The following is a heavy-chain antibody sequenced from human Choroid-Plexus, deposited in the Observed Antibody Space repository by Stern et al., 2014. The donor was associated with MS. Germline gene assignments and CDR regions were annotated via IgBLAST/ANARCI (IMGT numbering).Heavy chain of an antibody. D-gene: IGHD4-23*01. V-gene: IGHV3-21*01. CDR1: GFTFSSYS. CDR2: IISGGSYI. CDR3: ARGRGGNYRYYFDY. J-gene: IGHJ4*02. Sequence: EVQLEESGGGLVKPGGSLRLSCAASGFTFSSYSMNWVRQAPGKGLEWVASIISGGSYIYYADSLKGRFTISRDNAKNSLYLQMNSLRAEDTAVYYCARGRGGNYRYYFDYWGQGTLVTVSS.